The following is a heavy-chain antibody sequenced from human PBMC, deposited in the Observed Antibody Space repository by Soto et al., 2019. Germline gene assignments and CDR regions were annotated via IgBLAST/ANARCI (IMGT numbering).Heavy chain of an antibody. D-gene: IGHD5-12*01. CDR3: ARAISGYDPKDYYYYGMDV. CDR1: GFTFSSYA. CDR2: ISYDGSNK. Sequence: SLRLSCAASGFTFSSYAMHWVRQAPGKGLEWVAVISYDGSNKYYTDSVKGRFTISRDNSKNTLYLQMNSLRAEDTAVYYCARAISGYDPKDYYYYGMDVWGQGTTVTVSS. J-gene: IGHJ6*02. V-gene: IGHV3-30-3*01.